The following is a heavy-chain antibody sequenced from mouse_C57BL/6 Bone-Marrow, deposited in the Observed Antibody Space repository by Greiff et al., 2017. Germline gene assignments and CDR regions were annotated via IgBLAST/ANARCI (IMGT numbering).Heavy chain of an antibody. Sequence: VQLQQPGGGLVQPGESLKLSCESNEYEFPSHDMPWVRKTPGKRLELVAAINSDGGSTYYPDTMERRFIISIDNTKKTLYLQMSSLRSEDTALYYCARLSYDYEYFDVWGTGTTVTVSS. V-gene: IGHV5-2*01. D-gene: IGHD2-4*01. J-gene: IGHJ1*03. CDR3: ARLSYDYEYFDV. CDR2: INSDGGST. CDR1: EYEFPSHD.